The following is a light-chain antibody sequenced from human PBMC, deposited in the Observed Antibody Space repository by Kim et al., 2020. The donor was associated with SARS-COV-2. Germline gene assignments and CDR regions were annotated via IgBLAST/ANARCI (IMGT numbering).Light chain of an antibody. J-gene: IGKJ4*01. CDR1: QGIDSH. CDR3: QKHDTTPFT. Sequence: DFQMTQSPSSLSAAVGDRVTITCRASQGIDSHLAWFQQKAGKVPNLLIYAATTLQPGVSSRFSGRASGTEFTLTISNLQPEDVATYYCQKHDTTPFTFGGGTKVDIK. V-gene: IGKV1-27*01. CDR2: AAT.